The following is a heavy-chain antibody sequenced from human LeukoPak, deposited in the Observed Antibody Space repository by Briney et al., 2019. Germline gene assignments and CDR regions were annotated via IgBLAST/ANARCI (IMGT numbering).Heavy chain of an antibody. V-gene: IGHV1-24*01. CDR2: FDPEDGET. CDR1: GYTLTELS. J-gene: IGHJ6*03. CDR3: ATAIGSNYNWNPTPDYYYYMDV. D-gene: IGHD1-20*01. Sequence: GASVKVSCKVSGYTLTELSMHWVRQAPGKGLEWMGGFDPEDGETIHAQKFQGRVTMTEDTSTDTAYMELSSLRSEDTAVYYCATAIGSNYNWNPTPDYYYYMDVWGKGTTVTVSS.